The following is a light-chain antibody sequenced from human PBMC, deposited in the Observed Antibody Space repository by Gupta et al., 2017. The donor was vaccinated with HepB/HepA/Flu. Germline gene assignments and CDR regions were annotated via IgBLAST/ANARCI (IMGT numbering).Light chain of an antibody. CDR3: QQTDTSPANT. Sequence: DRQMTQSASSMSASVGDRVSVTCRASQSISPYLNWYQQKPGKAPNLLIFAASSLHYWVPSRFIGSGSGTDFTLPIISRQPEDFAAYYCQQTDTSPANTFGQGTRVEIK. V-gene: IGKV1-39*01. CDR1: QSISPY. J-gene: IGKJ5*01. CDR2: AAS.